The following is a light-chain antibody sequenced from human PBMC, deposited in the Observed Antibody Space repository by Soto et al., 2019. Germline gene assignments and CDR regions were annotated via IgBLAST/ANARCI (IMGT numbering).Light chain of an antibody. CDR2: KAS. CDR1: QSISSW. J-gene: IGKJ1*01. Sequence: DIQMTQSPSTLSASVGDRVTITCRASQSISSWLAWYQQKPGKAPKLLIYKASSLENEVPSRFSGSGSGTEFTLTISSLQPDDFATYYCQQYNRFWTFGQGTKVEIK. CDR3: QQYNRFWT. V-gene: IGKV1-5*03.